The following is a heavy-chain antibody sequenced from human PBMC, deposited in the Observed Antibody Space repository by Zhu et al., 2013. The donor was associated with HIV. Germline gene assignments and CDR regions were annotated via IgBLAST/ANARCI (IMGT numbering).Heavy chain of an antibody. CDR2: IDPKNGAT. CDR1: GYALRFYY. V-gene: IGHV1-2*02. CDR3: ARDMYCSSAACPSRNGFDP. Sequence: QVHLVQSGAEVKKPGASVKVSCKASGYALRFYYIHWVRQAPGQGLEWMGWIDPKNGATNYAQKFQGRVTMTSEVSFSSVDMELSGLTSDDTAVYYCARDMYCSSAACPSRNGFDPWGQGTLVSVSS. D-gene: IGHD2-2*01. J-gene: IGHJ5*02.